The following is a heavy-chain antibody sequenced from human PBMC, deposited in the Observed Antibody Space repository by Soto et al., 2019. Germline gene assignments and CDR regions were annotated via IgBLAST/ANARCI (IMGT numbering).Heavy chain of an antibody. CDR3: VRDQYFFDSSGDYDY. D-gene: IGHD3-22*01. CDR2: ISPYNGNT. CDR1: GYTFVSYG. Sequence: QVQLVQSGAEVKQPGASVKVSCKVSGYTFVSYGIAWVRQAPGQGLEWMGWISPYNGNTNYAQKLQGRVTMTTDTSTSTAYMDLTSLRSDETAVYYCVRDQYFFDSSGDYDYWGQGTLVTVSA. J-gene: IGHJ4*02. V-gene: IGHV1-18*01.